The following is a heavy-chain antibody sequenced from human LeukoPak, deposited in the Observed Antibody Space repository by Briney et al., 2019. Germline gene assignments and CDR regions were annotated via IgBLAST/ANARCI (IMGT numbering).Heavy chain of an antibody. Sequence: ASVKVSCKASGYTFTSYDINCVRQATGQGLEWMGWMNPNSGNTGYAQKFKGRVTMTRNTSISTAYMELSSLRAEDTAVYYCASALTPIEYSSWNGRDYYYYYMDVWGKGTTVTISS. D-gene: IGHD6-6*01. V-gene: IGHV1-8*01. CDR1: GYTFTSYD. J-gene: IGHJ6*03. CDR3: ASALTPIEYSSWNGRDYYYYYMDV. CDR2: MNPNSGNT.